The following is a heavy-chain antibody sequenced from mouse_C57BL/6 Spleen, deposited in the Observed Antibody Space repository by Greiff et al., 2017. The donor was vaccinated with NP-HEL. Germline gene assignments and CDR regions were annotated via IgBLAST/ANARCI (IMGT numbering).Heavy chain of an antibody. V-gene: IGHV1-69*01. CDR3: ANAFYYGSSHWYFDV. CDR1: GYTFTSYW. Sequence: QVQLQQPGAELVMPGASVKLSCKASGYTFTSYWMHWVKQRPGQGLEWIGEIDPSDSYTNYNQKFKGKSTLTVDKSASTAYMQLSSLTSEDSAVYYGANAFYYGSSHWYFDVWGKGTTVTVSS. CDR2: IDPSDSYT. J-gene: IGHJ1*03. D-gene: IGHD1-1*01.